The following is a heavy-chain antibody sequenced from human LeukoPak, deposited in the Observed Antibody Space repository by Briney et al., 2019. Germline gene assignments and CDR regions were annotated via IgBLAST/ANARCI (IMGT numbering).Heavy chain of an antibody. Sequence: GAAVKVSCKASGYTFTSYGISWVRQSPGQGLEWMGWISVYNGNTKSAQTLQDRVTLTTDTTTTTAYMEVRSLTSDDPAVYYRARGSAMAQKQLVRHFDSWGQGTLVIVSS. V-gene: IGHV1-18*01. CDR2: ISVYNGNT. D-gene: IGHD6-6*01. J-gene: IGHJ4*02. CDR1: GYTFTSYG. CDR3: ARGSAMAQKQLVRHFDS.